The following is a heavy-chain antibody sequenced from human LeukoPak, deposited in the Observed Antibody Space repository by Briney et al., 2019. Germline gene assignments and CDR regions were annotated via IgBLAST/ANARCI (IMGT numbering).Heavy chain of an antibody. V-gene: IGHV4-59*08. CDR2: IYYSGST. D-gene: IGHD6-19*01. J-gene: IGHJ5*02. Sequence: SETLSLTCTASGGSIRSYYWSWIRQPPGKGLEWLGYIYYSGSTSYNPSLKSRVTTSVDTSKNQFSLKLSSVTAADTAVYYCAGVLVYSSGWYVGWFDPWGQGTLVTVSS. CDR1: GGSIRSYY. CDR3: AGVLVYSSGWYVGWFDP.